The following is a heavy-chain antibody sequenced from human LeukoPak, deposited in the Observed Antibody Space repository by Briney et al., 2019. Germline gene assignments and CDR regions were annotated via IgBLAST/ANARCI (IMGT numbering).Heavy chain of an antibody. Sequence: GGSLRLSCAASGLTFSSYTMNWVRQAPGKGLEWVSSISSSSSYISYADSVKGRFTISRDYAKNSLYLQMNSLRAEDTAVYYCAREGNDAFDIWGQGTMVTVSS. J-gene: IGHJ3*02. CDR3: AREGNDAFDI. V-gene: IGHV3-21*01. CDR2: ISSSSSYI. CDR1: GLTFSSYT.